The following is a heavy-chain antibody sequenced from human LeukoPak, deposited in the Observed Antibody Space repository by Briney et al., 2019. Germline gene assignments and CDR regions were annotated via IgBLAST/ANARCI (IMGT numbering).Heavy chain of an antibody. V-gene: IGHV4-39*01. CDR3: ARGSIVGATVARGGSSFDY. J-gene: IGHJ4*02. Sequence: SETLSLTCTVSGGSISSSSYYWGWIRQPPGKGLEWIGRIYYSGSTYYNPSLKSRVTISVDTSKNQFSLKLSSVTAADTAVYYCARGSIVGATVARGGSSFDYWGQGTLVTVSS. CDR2: IYYSGST. D-gene: IGHD1-26*01. CDR1: GGSISSSSYY.